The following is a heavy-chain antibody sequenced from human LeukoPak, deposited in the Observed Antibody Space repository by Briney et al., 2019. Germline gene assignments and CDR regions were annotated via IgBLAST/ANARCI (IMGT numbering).Heavy chain of an antibody. V-gene: IGHV1-8*02. Sequence: ASVKVSCKASGSTFSSYDINWVRQATGQGLEWMGWMNPNSGNTAYAQKFQGRVTMSRDTSISTAYMELSSLRSEDTAAYYCARLPKYSRPLDYWGQGTLVTVPS. J-gene: IGHJ4*02. CDR2: MNPNSGNT. CDR3: ARLPKYSRPLDY. CDR1: GSTFSSYD. D-gene: IGHD6-6*01.